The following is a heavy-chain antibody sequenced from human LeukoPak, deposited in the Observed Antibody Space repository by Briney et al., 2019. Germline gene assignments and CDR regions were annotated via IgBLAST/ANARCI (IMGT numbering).Heavy chain of an antibody. V-gene: IGHV3-30-3*01. Sequence: PGRSLRLSCAASGFTFSSYAMHWVRQAPGKGLEWVAVISYDGSNKYYADSVKGRFTISRDNSKNTLYLQMNSLRAEDTAVYYCAIGDTSRRERLWGGGDNWFDPWGQGTLVTVSS. J-gene: IGHJ5*02. CDR1: GFTFSSYA. CDR2: ISYDGSNK. D-gene: IGHD2-15*01. CDR3: AIGDTSRRERLWGGGDNWFDP.